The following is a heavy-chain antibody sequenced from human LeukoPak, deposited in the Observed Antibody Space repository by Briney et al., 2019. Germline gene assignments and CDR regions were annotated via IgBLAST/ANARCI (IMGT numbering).Heavy chain of an antibody. J-gene: IGHJ4*02. V-gene: IGHV4-39*02. CDR1: GDSLNSSTYY. CDR2: VFYSGNS. Sequence: PSETLSLTCTVSGDSLNSSTYYWGWVRQPPGKGLEYIGSVFYSGNSYYNPTLKGRVTLSIDTSKNHFSLRLSSVTAADTAVYYCARRRQLAIDYWGQETLVTVAS. D-gene: IGHD6-6*01. CDR3: ARRRQLAIDY.